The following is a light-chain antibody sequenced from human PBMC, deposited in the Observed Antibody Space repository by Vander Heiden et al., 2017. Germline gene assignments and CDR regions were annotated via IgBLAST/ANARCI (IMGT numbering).Light chain of an antibody. J-gene: IGKJ4*01. CDR3: MQALQTPRDT. CDR2: LGS. V-gene: IGKV2-28*01. Sequence: DIVMTQSPLSLPVTPGEPASISCRSSQSLLHSNGYNYFDGYLQKPGQSPQLLIYLGSNRASGVPDRFSGSGSGTDFTRKISRVEAEDVGVDYCMQALQTPRDTFGGGTKVEIK. CDR1: QSLLHSNGYNY.